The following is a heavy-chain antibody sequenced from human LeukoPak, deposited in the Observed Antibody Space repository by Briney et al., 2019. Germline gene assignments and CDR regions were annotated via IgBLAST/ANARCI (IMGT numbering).Heavy chain of an antibody. J-gene: IGHJ4*02. CDR1: GGSISSGDYP. CDR3: ARGFYGSGSQFDY. Sequence: PSETLTLTCAVSGGSISSGDYPWSWIRQPPGKGLEWIGYIFQTGYTSYNPSLKSRVTISVDMSKNQLSLKLRSVTAADTAVYYCARGFYGSGSQFDYWGQGTLVTVSS. V-gene: IGHV4-30-2*01. CDR2: IFQTGYT. D-gene: IGHD3-10*01.